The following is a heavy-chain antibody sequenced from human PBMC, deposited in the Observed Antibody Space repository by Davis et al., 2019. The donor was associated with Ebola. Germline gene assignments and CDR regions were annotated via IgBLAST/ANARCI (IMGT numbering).Heavy chain of an antibody. V-gene: IGHV3-9*01. CDR3: ARHDDY. Sequence: SLKISCAGSGFTFGDHAMHWVRQAPGKGLEWVSGISWNSESIVYADSVKGRFTISRDNAKNSLYLQMNSLRDEDTAVYYCARHDDYWGQGTLVTVSS. J-gene: IGHJ4*02. CDR1: GFTFGDHA. CDR2: ISWNSESI.